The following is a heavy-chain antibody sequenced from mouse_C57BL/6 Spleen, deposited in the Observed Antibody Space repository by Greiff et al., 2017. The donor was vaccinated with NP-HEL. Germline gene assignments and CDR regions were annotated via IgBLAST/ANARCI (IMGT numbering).Heavy chain of an antibody. J-gene: IGHJ3*01. Sequence: EVHLVESGGGLVKPGGSLKLSCAASGFTFSSYTMSWVRQTPEKRLEWVATISGGGGNTYYLARVKGRFTISRDNAKNTLYLQMSSLRSEDTALYYGASPLYYDYDVGFDYWGQGTLVTVSA. V-gene: IGHV5-9*01. CDR3: ASPLYYDYDVGFDY. D-gene: IGHD2-4*01. CDR2: ISGGGGNT. CDR1: GFTFSSYT.